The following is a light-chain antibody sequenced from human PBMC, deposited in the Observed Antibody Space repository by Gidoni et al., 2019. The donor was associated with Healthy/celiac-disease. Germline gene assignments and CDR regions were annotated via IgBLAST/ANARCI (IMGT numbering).Light chain of an antibody. V-gene: IGLV3-1*01. J-gene: IGLJ2*01. Sequence: SYELTQPPSVSVSPGPTARITCSGDKLGDKYACWYQQKPGQSPVLVIYQDSKRPSGIPERFSGSNSGNTATLTISGTQAMDEADYYCQAWDSSTAVFGGWTKLTVL. CDR2: QDS. CDR1: KLGDKY. CDR3: QAWDSSTAV.